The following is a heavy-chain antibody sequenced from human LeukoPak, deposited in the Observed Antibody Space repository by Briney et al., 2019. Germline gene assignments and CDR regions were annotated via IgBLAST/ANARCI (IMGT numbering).Heavy chain of an antibody. CDR2: IYYSGST. D-gene: IGHD5-12*01. V-gene: IGHV4-39*07. J-gene: IGHJ4*02. CDR3: ARLNDGYSGYDYALYFDY. CDR1: GGSISSSSYY. Sequence: PSETLSLTCTVSGGSISSSSYYWGWIRQPPGKGLEWIGSIYYSGSTYYNPSLKSRVTISVDTSKNQFSLKLSSVTAADTAVYYCARLNDGYSGYDYALYFDYWGQGTLVTVSS.